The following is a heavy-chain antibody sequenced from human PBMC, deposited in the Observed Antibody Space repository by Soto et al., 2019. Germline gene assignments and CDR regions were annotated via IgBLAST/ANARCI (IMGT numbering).Heavy chain of an antibody. Sequence: SETLSLTCTVSGGSMSSYYWTWLRQSPGRGLEWIGYISYSGSAYYNPSLKSRVTISADTSKNQFSLRMNSMIAADTAVYYCARADPGASVGCWGGGTLVTVSS. CDR1: GGSMSSYY. V-gene: IGHV4-59*01. J-gene: IGHJ4*02. CDR2: ISYSGSA. D-gene: IGHD2-15*01. CDR3: ARADPGASVGC.